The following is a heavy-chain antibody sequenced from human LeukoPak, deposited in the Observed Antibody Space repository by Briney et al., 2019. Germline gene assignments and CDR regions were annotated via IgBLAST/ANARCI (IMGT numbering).Heavy chain of an antibody. CDR3: ARETGALGIDY. CDR1: GFTFSSYE. V-gene: IGHV3-48*03. J-gene: IGHJ4*02. Sequence: QPGGSLRLSCAASGFTFSSYEMNWVRQAPGKGLEWVSYISSSSSSIYYADSVKGRFTISRDNAQNSLYLRLNSLRDEDTAVYYCARETGALGIDYWGQGTLVSVSS. CDR2: ISSSSSSI. D-gene: IGHD7-27*01.